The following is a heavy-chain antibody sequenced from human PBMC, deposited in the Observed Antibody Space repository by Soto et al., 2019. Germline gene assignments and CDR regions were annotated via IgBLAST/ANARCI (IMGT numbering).Heavy chain of an antibody. CDR1: GFIFTNYA. V-gene: IGHV3-23*01. CDR3: VREGRGSFDF. Sequence: GGSLRLSCAASGFIFTNYAMNWVRQAPGKGLEWVSVIGGRGNSAYSADSFQGRFTISRDNSKSTLSLQMSSLTAGDTAIYYCVREGRGSFDFWGRGTMVTVSS. D-gene: IGHD5-12*01. J-gene: IGHJ3*01. CDR2: IGGRGNSA.